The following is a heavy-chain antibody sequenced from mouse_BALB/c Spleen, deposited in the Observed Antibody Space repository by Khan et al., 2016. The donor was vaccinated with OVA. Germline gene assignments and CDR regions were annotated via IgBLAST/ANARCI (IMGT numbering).Heavy chain of an antibody. V-gene: IGHV9-3-1*01. J-gene: IGHJ4*01. Sequence: QIQLVQSGPELKKPGETVKISCKASGYTFTNYGMNWVKQSPGKTLKWMGWINTYTGEPTYADDFTGRFAFSLETSASTAYLQINNLHNEDTATYFCARPPDFSYTLTHLGQGTSVTVSS. D-gene: IGHD2-12*01. CDR3: ARPPDFSYTLTH. CDR1: GYTFTNYG. CDR2: INTYTGEP.